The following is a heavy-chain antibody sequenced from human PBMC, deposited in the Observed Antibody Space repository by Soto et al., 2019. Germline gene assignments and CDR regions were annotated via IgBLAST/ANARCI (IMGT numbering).Heavy chain of an antibody. CDR1: TYIFANYW. V-gene: IGHV5-51*01. D-gene: IGHD1-26*01. Sequence: PGEPLKISCSVSTYIFANYWIGWVRQMPGKGLEWMGIIYGVDSDTKYSPSFRGQVTISADKSIFTAYLQWRSLKASDTAIYYCASLSRLGPQSAFDYWGRGTLVTVSS. J-gene: IGHJ4*02. CDR2: IYGVDSDT. CDR3: ASLSRLGPQSAFDY.